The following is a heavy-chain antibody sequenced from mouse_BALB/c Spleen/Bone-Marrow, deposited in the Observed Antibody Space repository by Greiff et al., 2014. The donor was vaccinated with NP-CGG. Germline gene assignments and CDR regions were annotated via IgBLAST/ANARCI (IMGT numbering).Heavy chain of an antibody. CDR2: IDPANGNT. V-gene: IGHV14-3*02. J-gene: IGHJ2*01. Sequence: VQLQQSGAELVKPEASVKLSCTGSGFNIKDTFMHWVKQRPEQGLEWIGRIDPANGNTKYDPKFQGKATITADTSSNTAYLQLTSLTSEDTAVYYCTRGEDYWGQGTTLAVSS. CDR1: GFNIKDTF. CDR3: TRGEDY.